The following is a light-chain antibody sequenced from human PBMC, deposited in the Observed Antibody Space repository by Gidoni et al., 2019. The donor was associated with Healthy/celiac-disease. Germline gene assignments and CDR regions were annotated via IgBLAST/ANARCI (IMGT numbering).Light chain of an antibody. V-gene: IGKV1-39*01. CDR1: QSISSY. CDR2: AAS. CDR3: QQSYSTLWT. J-gene: IGKJ1*01. Sequence: IQITQSPSSLYASVGDRVTIPCRASQSISSYLNWYQQKPGKAPKLLIYAASSLQSGVPSRFSGSGSGTDFTLTISSLQPEDFATYYCQQSYSTLWTFGQGTKVEIK.